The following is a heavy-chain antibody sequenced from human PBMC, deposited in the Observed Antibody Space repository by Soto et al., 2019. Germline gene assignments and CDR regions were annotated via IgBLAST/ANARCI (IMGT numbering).Heavy chain of an antibody. CDR3: EGGHHILDGWKVTF. D-gene: IGHD3-9*01. V-gene: IGHV1-18*01. CDR1: GYDFTNYG. CDR2: ISAYNGNI. J-gene: IGHJ4*02. Sequence: QVRLVQSGAEVKKPGASVKVSCKTYGYDFTNYGINWVRQAPGQGLEWMGWISAYNGNIVYAQNFRGRATLTTDTSTGSAYKEPRSLRSDDTGVYYCEGGHHILDGWKVTFWGQGTLVTVSS.